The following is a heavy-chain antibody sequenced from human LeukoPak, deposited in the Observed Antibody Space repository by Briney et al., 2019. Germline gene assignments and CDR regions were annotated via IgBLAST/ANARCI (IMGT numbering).Heavy chain of an antibody. CDR2: INPNSGGT. J-gene: IGHJ4*02. V-gene: IGHV1-2*02. Sequence: ASVKVSCKASGYTLTGYYMHWVRQAPGQGLEWMGWINPNSGGTNYAQKFQGRVTMTRDTSISTAYMELSRLRSDDTAVYYCARQDYGDLSFDYWGQGTLVTVSS. D-gene: IGHD4-17*01. CDR3: ARQDYGDLSFDY. CDR1: GYTLTGYY.